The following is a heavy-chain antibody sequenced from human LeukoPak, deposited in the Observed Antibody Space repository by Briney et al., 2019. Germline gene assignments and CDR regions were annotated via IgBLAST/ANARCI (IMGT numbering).Heavy chain of an antibody. J-gene: IGHJ6*02. CDR2: IWYDGSNK. D-gene: IGHD3-16*01. CDR3: ARAYTEEDAYYYYGMDV. V-gene: IGHV3-33*01. Sequence: PGGSLRLSCAASGFTFSSYGMHWVRQAPGKGLEWVAVIWYDGSNKYYADSVKGRFTISRDNSKNTLYLQMNSLRAEDTVVYYCARAYTEEDAYYYYGMDVWGQGTTVTVSS. CDR1: GFTFSSYG.